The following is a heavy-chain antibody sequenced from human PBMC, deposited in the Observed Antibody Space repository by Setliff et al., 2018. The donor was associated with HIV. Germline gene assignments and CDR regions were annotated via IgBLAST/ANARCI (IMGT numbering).Heavy chain of an antibody. CDR3: ARGHSHGYGYSGSYGPFDI. J-gene: IGHJ3*02. CDR2: FDPEDGET. D-gene: IGHD1-26*01. V-gene: IGHV1-24*01. Sequence: ASVKVSCKVSGYTLSELSMHWVRQAPGEGLEWMGGFDPEDGETIYAEKFQGRVTMTEDTATETAYMELSSLRSEDTAVYYCARGHSHGYGYSGSYGPFDIWGQGTMVTVS. CDR1: GYTLSELS.